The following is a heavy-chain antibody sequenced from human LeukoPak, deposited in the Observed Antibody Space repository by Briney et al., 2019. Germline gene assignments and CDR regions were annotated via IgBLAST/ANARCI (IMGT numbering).Heavy chain of an antibody. CDR1: GFTFSSYS. CDR2: ISSSGSYI. CDR3: ARQRRDYYGSGSYCDY. Sequence: GGSLRLSCAASGFTFSSYSMNWVRQAPGKGLEWVSSISSSGSYIYYADAVTGRFTISRDNAKNSLYLQMNSLRAEDTAVYYCARQRRDYYGSGSYCDYWGQGTLVTVYS. J-gene: IGHJ4*02. V-gene: IGHV3-21*01. D-gene: IGHD3-10*01.